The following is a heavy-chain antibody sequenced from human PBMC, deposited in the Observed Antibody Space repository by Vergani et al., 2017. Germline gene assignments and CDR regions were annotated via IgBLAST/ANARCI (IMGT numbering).Heavy chain of an antibody. V-gene: IGHV4-4*07. CDR2: IYPNGNG. J-gene: IGHJ5*02. D-gene: IGHD2-21*01. Sequence: QVHLQESGPGVVKPSDTLSLTCTVSGGSMSDFYWTWIRQPAGRGLEWIGRIYPNGNGNYNESLRSRLTMSIDTSRSQFSLSLSSVTAADTAVYYCARGNCGVNCPKYNWLAPWGQGTLVTVTS. CDR1: GGSMSDFY. CDR3: ARGNCGVNCPKYNWLAP.